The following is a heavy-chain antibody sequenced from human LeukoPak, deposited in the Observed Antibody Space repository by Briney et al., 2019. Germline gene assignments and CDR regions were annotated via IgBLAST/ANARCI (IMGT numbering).Heavy chain of an antibody. CDR1: GYTFTDYY. J-gene: IGHJ4*02. CDR2: INPSGGST. V-gene: IGHV1-46*01. Sequence: GASVKVSCKASGYTFTDYYIHWVRQAPGQGLEWMGIINPSGGSTSYAQKFQGRVTMTRDMSTSTVYMELSSLRSEDTAVYYCARDPGYRTYFDYWGQGTLVTVSS. D-gene: IGHD5-12*01. CDR3: ARDPGYRTYFDY.